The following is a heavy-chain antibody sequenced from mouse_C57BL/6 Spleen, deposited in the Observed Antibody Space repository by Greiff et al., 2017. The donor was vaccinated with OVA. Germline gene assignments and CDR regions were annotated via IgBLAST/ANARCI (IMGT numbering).Heavy chain of an antibody. CDR2: IYPGSGNT. V-gene: IGHV1-76*01. J-gene: IGHJ1*03. CDR1: GYTFTDYY. D-gene: IGHD1-1*01. Sequence: QVHVKQSGAELVRPGASVKLSCKASGYTFTDYYINWVKQRPGQGLEWIARIYPGSGNTYYNEKFKGKATLTAEKSSSTAYMQLSSLTSEDSAVYFCARYYYGSSYGYFDVWGTGTTVTVSS. CDR3: ARYYYGSSYGYFDV.